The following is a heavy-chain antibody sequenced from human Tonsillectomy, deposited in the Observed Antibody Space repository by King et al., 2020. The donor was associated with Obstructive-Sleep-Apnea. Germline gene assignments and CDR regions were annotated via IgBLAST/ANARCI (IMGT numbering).Heavy chain of an antibody. CDR1: GGSISTFY. CDR3: ARDPSYSSNWGVYFDH. D-gene: IGHD6-13*01. Sequence: VQLQESGPGLVKPSETLSLTCTVSGGSISTFYWNWIRQPPGKGLEWIGYIYYSGSTNSNPSLKSRVSISVDTSKNQFSLKLSSVTAADTAVYYCARDPSYSSNWGVYFDHWGLGTLAT. J-gene: IGHJ4*02. CDR2: IYYSGST. V-gene: IGHV4-59*01.